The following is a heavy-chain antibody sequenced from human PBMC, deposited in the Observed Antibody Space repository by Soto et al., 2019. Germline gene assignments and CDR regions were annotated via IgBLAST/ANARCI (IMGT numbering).Heavy chain of an antibody. J-gene: IGHJ5*02. D-gene: IGHD2-15*01. V-gene: IGHV4-39*01. CDR1: GGSISTSGYS. Sequence: SETLSLTCTVSGGSISTSGYSWGWIRQPPGKGLEWIGSIHYSGGTYYNPSLKSRVTMSVDTSKNQFSLKLSSVTAADTAVYYCARHRYCSGGSCYHLDNWFDPWGQGSLVTVS. CDR2: IHYSGGT. CDR3: ARHRYCSGGSCYHLDNWFDP.